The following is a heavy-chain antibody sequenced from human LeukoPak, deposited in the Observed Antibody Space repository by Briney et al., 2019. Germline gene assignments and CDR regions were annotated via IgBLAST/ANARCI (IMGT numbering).Heavy chain of an antibody. J-gene: IGHJ5*02. V-gene: IGHV4-39*07. D-gene: IGHD2-2*01. CDR2: IYYSGST. CDR3: ARRGCSSTSCYASDWGWFDP. Sequence: SETLSLTCTVSGGSISSSSYYWGWIRQPPGKGLEWIGSIYYSGSTYYNPSLKSRVTISVDTSKNQFSLKLSSVTAADTAVYYCARRGCSSTSCYASDWGWFDPWGQGTLVTVSS. CDR1: GGSISSSSYY.